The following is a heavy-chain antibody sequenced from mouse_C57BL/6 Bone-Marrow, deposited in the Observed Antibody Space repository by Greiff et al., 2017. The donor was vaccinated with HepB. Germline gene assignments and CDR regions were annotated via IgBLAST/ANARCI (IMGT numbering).Heavy chain of an antibody. D-gene: IGHD2-3*01. CDR1: GYTFTSYW. J-gene: IGHJ4*01. Sequence: QVQLKQPGAELVKPGASVKLSCKASGYTFTSYWMHWVKQRPGRGLEWIGRIDPNSGGTKYNEKFKSKATLTVDKPSSTAYIQLSSLTSEDSAVYYCARRDGYYVDYAMDCWGQGTSVTVSS. CDR3: ARRDGYYVDYAMDC. CDR2: IDPNSGGT. V-gene: IGHV1-72*01.